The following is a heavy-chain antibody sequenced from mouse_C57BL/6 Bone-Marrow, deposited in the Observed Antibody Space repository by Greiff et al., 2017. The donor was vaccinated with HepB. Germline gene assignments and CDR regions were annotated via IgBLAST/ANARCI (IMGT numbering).Heavy chain of an antibody. CDR2: ISDGGSYT. CDR1: GFTFSSYA. CDR3: ASNWDVAY. D-gene: IGHD4-1*02. J-gene: IGHJ3*01. V-gene: IGHV5-4*03. Sequence: EVKLMESGGGLVKPGGSLKLSCAASGFTFSSYAMSWVRQTPEKRLEWVATISDGGSYTYYPDNVQGRFTISRDNAKNNLYLQMSHLKSEDTAMYYCASNWDVAYWGQGTLVTVSA.